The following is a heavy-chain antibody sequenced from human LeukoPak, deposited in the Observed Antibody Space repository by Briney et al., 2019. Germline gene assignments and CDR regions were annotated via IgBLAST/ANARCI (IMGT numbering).Heavy chain of an antibody. V-gene: IGHV4-4*07. Sequence: SETLSLTCTVSGGSISSYYWSWIRQPAGKGLEWVGDIYSSGSTNYNPSVKSRVTMSVDTSKNQFSLKLSSVTAADTAVYYCARDSIVVVPAAISMLYYYYGMDVWGQGTTVTVSS. CDR3: ARDSIVVVPAAISMLYYYYGMDV. J-gene: IGHJ6*02. CDR1: GGSISSYY. CDR2: IYSSGST. D-gene: IGHD2-2*01.